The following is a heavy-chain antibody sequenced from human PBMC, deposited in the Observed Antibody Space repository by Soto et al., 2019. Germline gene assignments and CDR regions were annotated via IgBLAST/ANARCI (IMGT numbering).Heavy chain of an antibody. CDR3: GRDDFWSGYPY. D-gene: IGHD3-3*01. Sequence: PSETLSLTCTVSGGSISSGDYYWSRIRQPPGKGLEWIGYIYYSGSTYYNPSLKSRVTISVDTSKNQFSLKLSSVTAADTAVYYCGRDDFWSGYPYWGQGTLVTVSS. CDR1: GGSISSGDYY. J-gene: IGHJ4*02. CDR2: IYYSGST. V-gene: IGHV4-30-4*01.